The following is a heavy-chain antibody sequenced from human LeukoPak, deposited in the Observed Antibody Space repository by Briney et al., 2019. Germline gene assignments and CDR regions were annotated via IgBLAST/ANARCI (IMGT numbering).Heavy chain of an antibody. D-gene: IGHD1-26*01. CDR1: GGSFSGYY. Sequence: SETLSLTCAVYGGSFSGYYWSWIRQPPGMGLGWIGEINHMGSTNYKPSLKSRVTISVDTSKNQFSLKMSSVTAADTAVYYCARDPRGGSYYYFDYWGQGALVTVSS. J-gene: IGHJ4*02. V-gene: IGHV4-34*01. CDR2: INHMGST. CDR3: ARDPRGGSYYYFDY.